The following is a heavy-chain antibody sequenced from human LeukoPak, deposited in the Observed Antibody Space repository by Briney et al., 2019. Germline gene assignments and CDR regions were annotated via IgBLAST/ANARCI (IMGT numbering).Heavy chain of an antibody. CDR2: INHSGST. J-gene: IGHJ4*02. Sequence: KPSETLSLTCAVYGGSFSGYYWSWIRQPPGKGLEWIGEINHSGSTNYNPSLKSRVTISVDTSKNQFSLKLSSVTAADTAVYYCARVYCTNGVCDKYYFDYWGQGTLVTVSS. CDR1: GGSFSGYY. D-gene: IGHD2-8*01. CDR3: ARVYCTNGVCDKYYFDY. V-gene: IGHV4-34*01.